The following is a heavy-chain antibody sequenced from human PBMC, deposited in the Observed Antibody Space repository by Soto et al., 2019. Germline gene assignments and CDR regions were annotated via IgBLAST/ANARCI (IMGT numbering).Heavy chain of an antibody. J-gene: IGHJ4*02. Sequence: PGGSLRLSCAASGFTFSSYWMTWVRQAPGKGLEWVANIKEDGSQKYYVGSVEGRFTISRDNAKNSLYLQMNSLRAEDTAVYYCARDRQWGADDYYWGQGTLVTVS. D-gene: IGHD6-19*01. CDR3: ARDRQWGADDYY. CDR1: GFTFSSYW. CDR2: IKEDGSQK. V-gene: IGHV3-7*01.